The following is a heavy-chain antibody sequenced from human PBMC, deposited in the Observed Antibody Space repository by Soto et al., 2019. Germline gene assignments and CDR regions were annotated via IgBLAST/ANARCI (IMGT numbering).Heavy chain of an antibody. D-gene: IGHD3-10*01. V-gene: IGHV3-30*03. Sequence: RGSLRLSCAASGLTFSRYGMHWVRQAPGKGLEWVAVISYDGSNKYYADSVKGRFTISRDNSKNTLYLQMNSLRAEDTAVYYCAPLLPGVYSAQGTLVIVSS. CDR2: ISYDGSNK. CDR3: APLLPGVY. CDR1: GLTFSRYG. J-gene: IGHJ4*02.